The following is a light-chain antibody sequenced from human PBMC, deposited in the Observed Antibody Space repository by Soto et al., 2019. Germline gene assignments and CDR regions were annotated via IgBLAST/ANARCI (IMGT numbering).Light chain of an antibody. CDR3: VLYMGSGISV. CDR2: NTN. V-gene: IGLV8-61*01. Sequence: QTVVTQEPSFSVSPGGTVTLTCGLSSGSVSTSYYPSWYQQTPGQAPRTLIYNTNTRSSGVPDRFSGSILGNKAALTITGAQADDESHYYCVLYMGSGISVFGGGTKLTVL. CDR1: SGSVSTSYY. J-gene: IGLJ3*02.